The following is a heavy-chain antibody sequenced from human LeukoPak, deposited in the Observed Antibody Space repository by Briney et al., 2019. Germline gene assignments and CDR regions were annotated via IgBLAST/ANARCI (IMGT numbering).Heavy chain of an antibody. V-gene: IGHV5-10-1*01. D-gene: IGHD3-9*01. CDR3: ASSYGILTGYYSHPFDY. CDR1: GYSFTSYW. Sequence: GESLKISCKGSGYSFTSYWISWVRQMPGKGLEWMGRIDPSDSYTNYSPSFQGHVTISADKSISTAYLQWSSLKASDTAMYYCASSYGILTGYYSHPFDYWGQGTLVTVSS. J-gene: IGHJ4*02. CDR2: IDPSDSYT.